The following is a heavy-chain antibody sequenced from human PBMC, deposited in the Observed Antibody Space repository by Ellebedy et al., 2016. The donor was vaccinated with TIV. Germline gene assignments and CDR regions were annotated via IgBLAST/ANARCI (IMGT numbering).Heavy chain of an antibody. CDR1: GYTFTGYY. CDR2: INPNSGGT. J-gene: IGHJ4*02. V-gene: IGHV1-2*02. Sequence: ASVKVSCXASGYTFTGYYMHWVRQAPGQGLEWMGWINPNSGGTNYAQKFQGRVTMTRDTSISTAYMELSRLRSDDTAVYYCARDTFRVGYGSGSFDYWGQGTLVTVSS. CDR3: ARDTFRVGYGSGSFDY. D-gene: IGHD3-10*01.